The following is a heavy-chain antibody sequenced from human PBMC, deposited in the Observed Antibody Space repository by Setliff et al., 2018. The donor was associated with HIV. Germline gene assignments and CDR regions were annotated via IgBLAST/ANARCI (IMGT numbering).Heavy chain of an antibody. CDR3: ARARMVRKIYFFDY. CDR1: GYTFSNFW. CDR2: LDPRDSYT. Sequence: GESLKISCKGSGYTFSNFWISWVRQMPGKGLEWMGRLDPRDSYTDYSPSFQGQVTISVDKSTTTAYLQWSSLKASDSAIYYCARARMVRKIYFFDYWGQGTMVTVSS. J-gene: IGHJ4*02. V-gene: IGHV5-10-1*04. D-gene: IGHD3-10*01.